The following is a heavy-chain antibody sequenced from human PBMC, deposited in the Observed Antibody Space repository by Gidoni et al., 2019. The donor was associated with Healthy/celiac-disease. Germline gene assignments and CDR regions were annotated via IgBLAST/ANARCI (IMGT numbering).Heavy chain of an antibody. CDR3: ARDYGKSSSWYLSVDSYYYYMDV. J-gene: IGHJ6*03. V-gene: IGHV1-69*01. D-gene: IGHD6-13*01. CDR1: GGTFSSYA. Sequence: QVQLVQSGAEVKKPGSSVKVSCTASGGTFSSYAISWVRQAPGQGLEWMGGIIPIFGTANYAQKFQGRVTITADESTSTAYMELSSLRSEDTAVYYCARDYGKSSSWYLSVDSYYYYMDVWGKGTTVTVSS. CDR2: IIPIFGTA.